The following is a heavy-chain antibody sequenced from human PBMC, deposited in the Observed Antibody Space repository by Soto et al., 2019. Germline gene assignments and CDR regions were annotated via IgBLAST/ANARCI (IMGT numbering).Heavy chain of an antibody. Sequence: ASLKVSCKASGYTFTSYGISWVRQAPGQGLEWMGWISAYNGNTNYAQKLQGRVTMTTDTSTSTAYMELRSLRSDDTAVYYCARTLLVPAAMGPNWFDPWGQGTLVTV. V-gene: IGHV1-18*01. J-gene: IGHJ5*02. CDR2: ISAYNGNT. D-gene: IGHD2-2*01. CDR3: ARTLLVPAAMGPNWFDP. CDR1: GYTFTSYG.